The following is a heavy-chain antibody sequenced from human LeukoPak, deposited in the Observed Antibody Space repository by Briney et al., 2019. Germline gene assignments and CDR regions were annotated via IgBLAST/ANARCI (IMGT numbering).Heavy chain of an antibody. CDR2: ISSSSSYI. J-gene: IGHJ4*02. Sequence: GGSLRLSCAASGFTLSRYSMNWVRQAPGKGLEWVSSISSSSSYIYYADSVKGRFTISRDNSKNTLCLRMSSVRAEDTGVYYCAKEGFRYCSSTSCYDYWGQGTLVTVSS. CDR3: AKEGFRYCSSTSCYDY. V-gene: IGHV3-21*04. CDR1: GFTLSRYS. D-gene: IGHD2-2*01.